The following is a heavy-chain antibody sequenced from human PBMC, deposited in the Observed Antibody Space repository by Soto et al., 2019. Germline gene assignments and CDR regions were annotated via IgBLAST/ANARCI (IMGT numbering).Heavy chain of an antibody. V-gene: IGHV3-21*01. D-gene: IGHD2-2*03. CDR3: ASGYCTSTSCSHYYYYYMDV. J-gene: IGHJ6*03. CDR1: GFTFSSFS. CDR2: ISSTSSYI. Sequence: PGGSLRLSCAASGFTFSSFSMNWVRQAPGKGLEWVSSISSTSSYIYYADSVKGRFTMSRDNAKNSLYLQINSLRAEDTALYYCASGYCTSTSCSHYYYYYMDVWGKGTTVTVSS.